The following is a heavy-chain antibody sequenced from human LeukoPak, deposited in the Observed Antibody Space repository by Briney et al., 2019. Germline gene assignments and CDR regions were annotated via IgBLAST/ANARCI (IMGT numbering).Heavy chain of an antibody. D-gene: IGHD3-16*02. V-gene: IGHV4-30-4*08. CDR1: GGSISSGDYY. CDR2: IYYSGST. Sequence: PSQTLSLTCTVSGGSISSGDYYWSWIRQPPGKCLEWIGYIYYSGSTYYNPSLKSRVTISVDTSKNQFSLKLSSVTAADTAVYYCARLMITFGGVIAPFDYWGQGTLVTVSS. J-gene: IGHJ4*02. CDR3: ARLMITFGGVIAPFDY.